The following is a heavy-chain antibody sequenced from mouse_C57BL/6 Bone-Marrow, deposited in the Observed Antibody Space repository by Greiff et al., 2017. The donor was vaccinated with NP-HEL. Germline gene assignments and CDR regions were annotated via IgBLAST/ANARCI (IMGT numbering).Heavy chain of an antibody. CDR1: GYTFTDYY. CDR3: ARPFYYDYVRWFAY. D-gene: IGHD2-4*01. CDR2: INPNNGGT. Sequence: EVQLQQSGPELVKPGASVKISCKASGYTFTDYYMNWVKQSHGKSLEWIGDINPNNGGTSYNQKFKGKATLTVDKSSSTAYMELRSLTSEDSAVYYCARPFYYDYVRWFAYWGQGTLVTVSA. J-gene: IGHJ3*01. V-gene: IGHV1-26*01.